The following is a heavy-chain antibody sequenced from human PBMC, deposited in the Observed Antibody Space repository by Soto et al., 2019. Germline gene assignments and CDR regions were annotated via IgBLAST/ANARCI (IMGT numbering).Heavy chain of an antibody. CDR3: ASRRSSWYYDS. D-gene: IGHD6-13*01. Sequence: SETLSLTCTVSGGSISSSSYYWGWIRQPPGKGLEWIGSIYYSGSAYYNPSLKSRVTIFVDTSKNQFSLEVSSVTAADTGLYYCASRRSSWYYDSWGQGTLVTVSS. J-gene: IGHJ4*01. CDR2: IYYSGSA. CDR1: GGSISSSSYY. V-gene: IGHV4-39*01.